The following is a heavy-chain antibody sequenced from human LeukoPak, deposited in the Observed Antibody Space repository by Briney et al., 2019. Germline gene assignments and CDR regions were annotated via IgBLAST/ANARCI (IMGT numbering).Heavy chain of an antibody. V-gene: IGHV3-23*01. CDR3: ADPPNADY. J-gene: IGHJ4*02. Sequence: GGSLRLSCTASGFTFSSYAMSWVRQAPGKGLEWVSSIGGSDGRTYYAKSVKGRFTISRDNSKNTLYLQMNSLRVEDTAVYFCADPPNADYWGQGTLVTVSS. CDR2: IGGSDGRT. CDR1: GFTFSSYA. D-gene: IGHD4/OR15-4a*01.